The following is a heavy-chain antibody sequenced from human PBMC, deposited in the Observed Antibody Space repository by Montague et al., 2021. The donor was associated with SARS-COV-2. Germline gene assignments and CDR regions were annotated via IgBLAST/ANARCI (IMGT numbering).Heavy chain of an antibody. Sequence: SETLSLTCAVYGGSFSGYYWSWIRQPPGKGLEWIGEINHSGSTNXNPSLKSRVTISVDTSKNQFSLKLSSVTAAATAVYYCARGRVVAATLSDYYYYGMDVWGQGTTVTVSS. CDR2: INHSGST. J-gene: IGHJ6*02. CDR1: GGSFSGYY. CDR3: ARGRVVAATLSDYYYYGMDV. V-gene: IGHV4-34*01. D-gene: IGHD2-15*01.